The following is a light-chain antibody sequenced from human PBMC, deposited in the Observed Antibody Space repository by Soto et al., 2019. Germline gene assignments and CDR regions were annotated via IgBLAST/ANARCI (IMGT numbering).Light chain of an antibody. Sequence: EIVLTQSPGTLSLSPGERATLSCRASQSVSSNYITWYQQTPGQAPRRLIFGASSRATGIPDRFSGSGSGTDFTLTISSLQSEDLAVYYCQQYNNWPPWTFGQGTKVDIK. V-gene: IGKV3-20*01. CDR3: QQYNNWPPWT. CDR1: QSVSSNY. J-gene: IGKJ1*01. CDR2: GAS.